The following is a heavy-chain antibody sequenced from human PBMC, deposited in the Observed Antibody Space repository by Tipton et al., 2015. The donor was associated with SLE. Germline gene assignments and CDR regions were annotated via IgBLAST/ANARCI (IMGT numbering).Heavy chain of an antibody. V-gene: IGHV4-59*01. Sequence: TLSLTCTVSGGSISSYYWNWIRQPPGKGLEWIGNIHYSRNTNYNPSLKSRVTISVDTSKNQFSLNLSSVTAADTAVYYCARGGSYSGHDYWGQGTLVTVSS. CDR2: IHYSRNT. CDR3: ARGGSYSGHDY. CDR1: GGSISSYY. J-gene: IGHJ4*02. D-gene: IGHD1-26*01.